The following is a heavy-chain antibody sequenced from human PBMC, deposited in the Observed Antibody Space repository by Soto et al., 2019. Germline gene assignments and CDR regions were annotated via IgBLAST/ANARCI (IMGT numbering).Heavy chain of an antibody. CDR3: ARVVTGTQSYYYGMDV. CDR2: IIPIFGTA. J-gene: IGHJ6*02. V-gene: IGHV1-69*06. CDR1: GGTFSSYA. D-gene: IGHD1-20*01. Sequence: QVQLVQSGAEVQKPGSSVTVSCKASGGTFSSYAISWVRQAPGHGLEWMGGIIPIFGTANYAQKFQGRVTITADKSTSTAYMELSSLRSEDTAVYYCARVVTGTQSYYYGMDVWGQGTTVTVSS.